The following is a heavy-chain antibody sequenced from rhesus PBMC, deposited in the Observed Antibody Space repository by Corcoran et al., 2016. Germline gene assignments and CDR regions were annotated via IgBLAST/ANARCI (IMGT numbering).Heavy chain of an antibody. J-gene: IGHJ4*01. V-gene: IGHV2-1*01. CDR2: IYWNDDK. CDR3: ARRLSGSLFDY. Sequence: QVTLKESGPALVKPTQTLTLTCTFSGFSLSTSGMVVGWIRQPSRKTLEWLAHIYWNDDKYYSTSLKSRLTISKDTSKNQVVLTMTNMDPVDTATYYGARRLSGSLFDYWGQGVLVTVSS. D-gene: IGHD6-25*01. CDR1: GFSLSTSGMV.